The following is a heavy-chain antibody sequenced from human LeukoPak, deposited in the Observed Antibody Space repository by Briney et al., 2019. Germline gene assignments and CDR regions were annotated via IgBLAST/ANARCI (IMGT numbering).Heavy chain of an antibody. V-gene: IGHV4-4*07. Sequence: SETLSLTCTVPGGSISSYYWSWIRQPAGKGLEWIGRIYTSGSTNYNPSLKSRVTMSVDTSKNQFSLKLSSVTAADTAVYYCAGGTIFGVVTYYYYGMDVWGQGTTVTVSS. J-gene: IGHJ6*02. CDR3: AGGTIFGVVTYYYYGMDV. CDR2: IYTSGST. CDR1: GGSISSYY. D-gene: IGHD3-3*01.